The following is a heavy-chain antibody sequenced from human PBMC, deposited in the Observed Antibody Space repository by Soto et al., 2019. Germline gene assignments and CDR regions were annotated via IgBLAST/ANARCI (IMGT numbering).Heavy chain of an antibody. D-gene: IGHD2-21*02. Sequence: QVQLVESGGGVVQPGRSLTLSCAASGFTFSRYGMQWVRQAPGKGLEWVAVIWYDGSSQCYADSVKGRFTISRDNSKNTLYLQMNSLRAEDTAVYYCARRDDFADYWGQGSLVTVSS. V-gene: IGHV3-33*01. CDR2: IWYDGSSQ. J-gene: IGHJ4*02. CDR3: ARRDDFADY. CDR1: GFTFSRYG.